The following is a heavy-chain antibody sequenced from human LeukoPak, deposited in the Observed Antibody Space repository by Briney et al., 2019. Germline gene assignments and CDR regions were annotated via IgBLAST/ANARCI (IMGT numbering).Heavy chain of an antibody. CDR1: GFTFSSYA. Sequence: GGSLRLSCAASGFTFSSYAMSCVRQAPGKGLEWVSAISGSGDSTYYADSVKGRFTISRDNPKNTLYLQLNSLRGEDTAVYYCAIVSFGIGARYWGQGTLVTVSS. V-gene: IGHV3-23*01. CDR2: ISGSGDST. CDR3: AIVSFGIGARY. J-gene: IGHJ4*02. D-gene: IGHD6-6*01.